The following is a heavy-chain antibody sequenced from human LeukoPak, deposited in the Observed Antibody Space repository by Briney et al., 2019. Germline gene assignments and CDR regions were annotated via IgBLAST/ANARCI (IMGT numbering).Heavy chain of an antibody. Sequence: PGGSLRLSCAGSGFTFSTYGMSWVRQAPNKGLEWLSTISGSGDSTYYADSVKGRFTISRDNSKNTLFLQMNSLRAEDTATYYCAKWQYYGSGDDYWGQGTLVTVSS. CDR2: ISGSGDST. V-gene: IGHV3-23*01. CDR3: AKWQYYGSGDDY. J-gene: IGHJ4*02. CDR1: GFTFSTYG. D-gene: IGHD3-10*01.